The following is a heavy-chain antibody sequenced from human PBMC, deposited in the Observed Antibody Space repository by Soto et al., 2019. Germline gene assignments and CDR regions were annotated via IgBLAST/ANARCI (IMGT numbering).Heavy chain of an antibody. D-gene: IGHD4-17*01. CDR2: ISGSGGST. CDR1: GFTFSSYA. Sequence: GGSLRLSCAASGFTFSSYAMSWVRQAPGKGLEWVSAISGSGGSTYYADSVKGRFTISRDNSKNTLYLQMNSLRAEDTAVYYCAKDGDYGDYVDYYYYYMDVWGKGTTVTVSS. V-gene: IGHV3-23*01. CDR3: AKDGDYGDYVDYYYYYMDV. J-gene: IGHJ6*03.